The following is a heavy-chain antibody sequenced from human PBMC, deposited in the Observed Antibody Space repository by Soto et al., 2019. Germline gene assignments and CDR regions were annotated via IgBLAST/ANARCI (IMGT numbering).Heavy chain of an antibody. J-gene: IGHJ3*02. V-gene: IGHV3-30-3*01. CDR2: ISFDGSNK. Sequence: GGSLRLSCAASGFTFSIYAMHWVRQAPGKGLEWVSLISFDGSNKYYADSVKGRFTISRDNSKNTLYLQMNSLRAEDTAVYYCAELLGGSYAFYIWGQGTMVTVSS. D-gene: IGHD1-7*01. CDR3: AELLGGSYAFYI. CDR1: GFTFSIYA.